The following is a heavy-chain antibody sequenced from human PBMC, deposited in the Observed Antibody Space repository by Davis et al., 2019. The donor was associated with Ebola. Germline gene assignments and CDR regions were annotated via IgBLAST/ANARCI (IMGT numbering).Heavy chain of an antibody. J-gene: IGHJ6*02. D-gene: IGHD3-22*01. V-gene: IGHV1-46*03. CDR3: ARRGYDTSGFLYYYGMDV. Sequence: ASVKVSCKASGYTFTNYYMHWVRQAPGQGLEWMGIINPSAGSTTYAPRFLGRVTMTRDTSTNTVYMELSSLKSDDTAVYYCARRGYDTSGFLYYYGMDVWGQGTTVTVSS. CDR1: GYTFTNYY. CDR2: INPSAGST.